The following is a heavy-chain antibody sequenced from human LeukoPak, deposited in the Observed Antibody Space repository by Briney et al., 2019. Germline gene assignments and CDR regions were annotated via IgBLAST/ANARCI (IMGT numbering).Heavy chain of an antibody. J-gene: IGHJ5*02. D-gene: IGHD2-15*01. CDR2: TYYRSKWNN. CDR3: ARDDGKGGHKYCSGGSCSTLGFDP. CDR1: GDSVSSNSAA. V-gene: IGHV6-1*01. Sequence: SQTLSLTCAISGDSVSSNSAAWNWIRQSPSRGLEWLGRTYYRSKWNNDYAVSVKSRITINPDTSKNQFSLQLNSVTPEDTAVYYCARDDGKGGHKYCSGGSCSTLGFDPWGQGTLVTVSS.